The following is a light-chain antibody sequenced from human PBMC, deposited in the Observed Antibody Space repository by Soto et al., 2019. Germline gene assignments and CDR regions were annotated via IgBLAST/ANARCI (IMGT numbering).Light chain of an antibody. V-gene: IGKV1-5*03. J-gene: IGKJ5*01. CDR3: QQYEIYPIT. CDR2: KAS. Sequence: DIQTTQSPSTLSASVGDRVTITCRASQNINSWLAWYQQKPGKAPKLLIYKASSLESGVPSRFSGSGSGTEFTLNISSLQTDDFAAYYCQQYEIYPITFGQGTRLEIK. CDR1: QNINSW.